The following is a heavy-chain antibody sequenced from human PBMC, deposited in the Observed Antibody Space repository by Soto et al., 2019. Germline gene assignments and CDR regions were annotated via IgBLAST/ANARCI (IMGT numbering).Heavy chain of an antibody. Sequence: QVQLQESGPGLVKPSQTLSLTCTVSGDSMGSGDYYWTWIRQPPGKGLEWIGYIYYIGTTFYNPPLESRVNNSIDTSKNHFSLRLATVTAANTAVYYCARGSTYSGFLTWGQGTLVNVTS. CDR1: GDSMGSGDYY. CDR2: IYYIGTT. CDR3: ARGSTYSGFLT. J-gene: IGHJ5*02. D-gene: IGHD3-10*01. V-gene: IGHV4-30-4*01.